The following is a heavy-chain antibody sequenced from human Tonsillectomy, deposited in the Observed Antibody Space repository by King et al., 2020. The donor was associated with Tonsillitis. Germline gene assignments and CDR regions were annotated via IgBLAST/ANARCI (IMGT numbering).Heavy chain of an antibody. CDR3: TSDLGYCSGISCYIVF. Sequence: VQLVESGGGLVKPGGSLRLSCAASGFAFSNTWTSWVRQAPGRGLEWVGRIKSRPDGGTTDYAAPVKGRFTISRDDEKKTVFLQMISLKIEETAVYYCTSDLGYCSGISCYIVFGGQGTLVTVSS. J-gene: IGHJ4*02. CDR2: IKSRPDGGTT. CDR1: GFAFSNTW. D-gene: IGHD2-2*02. V-gene: IGHV3-15*01.